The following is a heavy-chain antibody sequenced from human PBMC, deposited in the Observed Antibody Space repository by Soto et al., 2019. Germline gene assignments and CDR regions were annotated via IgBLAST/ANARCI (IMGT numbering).Heavy chain of an antibody. CDR3: ARDHGGGITFE. CDR2: ISVYNGNT. D-gene: IGHD3-16*01. CDR1: GYTFTSYG. Sequence: QVQLVQSGAEVKKPGASVKVSCKASGYTFTSYGISWVRQAPGQGLEWMGWISVYNGNTNYAQKLQGRVTMSTDTSTSTAYRELRSLRSDDTAVYYGARDHGGGITFEWGQGTLVTVSS. J-gene: IGHJ4*02. V-gene: IGHV1-18*01.